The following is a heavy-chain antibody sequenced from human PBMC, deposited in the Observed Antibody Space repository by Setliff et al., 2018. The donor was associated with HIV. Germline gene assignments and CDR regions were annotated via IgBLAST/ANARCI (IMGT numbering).Heavy chain of an antibody. CDR2: MSPKTGNT. Sequence: ASVKVSCKASGYTFNNFDINWVRQTAGQGLEWVGWMSPKTGNTGYAHRFQGRVSITRSTSTGTAYMELTGLKPEDTAAYFCARIAVGGSHGPDYHMDVWGGGTMVTVSS. V-gene: IGHV1-8*03. D-gene: IGHD6-13*01. J-gene: IGHJ6*03. CDR1: GYTFNNFD. CDR3: ARIAVGGSHGPDYHMDV.